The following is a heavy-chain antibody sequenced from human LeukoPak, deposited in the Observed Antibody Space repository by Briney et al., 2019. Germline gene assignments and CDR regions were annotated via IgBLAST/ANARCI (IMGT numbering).Heavy chain of an antibody. CDR2: ISIDGGRT. Sequence: PGRSLRLSCAASGFTFSSYAMSWVRQAPGKGPEWVSTISIDGGRTYYADSVKGRFTVSRDNSKNTLYLQMNSLRAEDTAVYYCAKDLARGSGGDYYYGMDVWGQGTTVTVSS. CDR1: GFTFSSYA. J-gene: IGHJ6*02. D-gene: IGHD3-10*01. V-gene: IGHV3-23*01. CDR3: AKDLARGSGGDYYYGMDV.